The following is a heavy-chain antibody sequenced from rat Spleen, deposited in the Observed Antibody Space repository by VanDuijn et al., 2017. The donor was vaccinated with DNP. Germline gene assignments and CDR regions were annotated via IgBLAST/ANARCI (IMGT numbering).Heavy chain of an antibody. D-gene: IGHD2-5*01. CDR1: GFIFHDYW. V-gene: IGHV4-2*01. Sequence: EVRLVESGGGLVQPGRSLKLSCVASGFIFHDYWMGWVRQTPGKGLEWIGEINADSRTINYSPSLKDQFTISRDNAQNTLYLQMSKLGSDDTATYYCARPRTSNWFAYWGQGALVTVSS. CDR3: ARPRTSNWFAY. CDR2: INADSRTI. J-gene: IGHJ3*01.